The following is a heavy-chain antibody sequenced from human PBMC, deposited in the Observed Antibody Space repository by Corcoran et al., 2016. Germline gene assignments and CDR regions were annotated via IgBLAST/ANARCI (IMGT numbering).Heavy chain of an antibody. Sequence: QVQLQQWGAGLLKPSETLSLTCAVYGGSFSGYYWSWIRQPPGKGLEWIGEINHSGSTNYNPSLKSRVTISVDTSKNQFSLKLSSVTAADTAVYYCARFHDSSGYASVWFDPWGQGTLVTVSS. D-gene: IGHD3-22*01. CDR1: GGSFSGYY. CDR3: ARFHDSSGYASVWFDP. J-gene: IGHJ5*02. CDR2: INHSGST. V-gene: IGHV4-34*01.